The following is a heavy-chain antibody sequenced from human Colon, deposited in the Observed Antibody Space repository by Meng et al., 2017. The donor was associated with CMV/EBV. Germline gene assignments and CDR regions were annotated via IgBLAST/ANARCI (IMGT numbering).Heavy chain of an antibody. J-gene: IGHJ6*02. CDR2: IGTAGDT. CDR3: AKVRGPSVYYAMDV. V-gene: IGHV3-13*03. CDR1: GFTFSSYD. D-gene: IGHD3-10*01. Sequence: ACGFTFSSYDMRWVRQGTGKGLEWGSPIGTAGDTHYPDSVKGQFTISRENSKNTLYLQMHSLRVEDTAVYYCAKVRGPSVYYAMDVWGQGTAVTVSS.